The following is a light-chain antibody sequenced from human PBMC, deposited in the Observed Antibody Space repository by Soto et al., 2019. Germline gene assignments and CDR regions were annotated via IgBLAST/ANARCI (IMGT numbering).Light chain of an antibody. J-gene: IGLJ3*02. CDR3: SSYTTSTTLVV. CDR1: SSDVGGYNY. V-gene: IGLV2-14*01. CDR2: EVS. Sequence: QSALTQPASMSGSPGQSITISCTGTSSDVGGYNYVSWYQQHPGKAPKLMIYEVSHRPSGVSDRFSGSKSGNTASLTISGRQAEDEADYYCSSYTTSTTLVVFGGGTKVTVL.